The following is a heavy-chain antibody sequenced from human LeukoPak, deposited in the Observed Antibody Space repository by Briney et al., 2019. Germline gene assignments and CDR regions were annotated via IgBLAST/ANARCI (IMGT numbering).Heavy chain of an antibody. V-gene: IGHV3-30*02. CDR2: IWSDGNNR. CDR1: GFTFRNYG. D-gene: IGHD2-8*02. J-gene: IGHJ6*03. CDR3: AKDPGASVSGFHMDV. Sequence: SGGSLGLSCAAPGFTFRNYGMHWVRQATGKGLEWVSFIWSDGNNRFYAASVKGRFTISRDNSKSMLYLQMDSLRPEDTAVYYCAKDPGASVSGFHMDVWGKGTTVIVSS.